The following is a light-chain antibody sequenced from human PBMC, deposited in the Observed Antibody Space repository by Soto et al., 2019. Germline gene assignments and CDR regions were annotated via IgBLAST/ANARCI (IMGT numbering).Light chain of an antibody. V-gene: IGLV2-8*01. CDR1: SRDIGGYNY. CDR3: SSYAGRNNFV. Sequence: QSALTQPPSPSGSPGQSVTISCTGASRDIGGYNYVSWYQQHPGKAPKLMIYEVTKRPSGVPDRFSGSKSGNTASLTVSGLQTEDEADYYCSSYAGRNNFVFGTGTKVTVL. CDR2: EVT. J-gene: IGLJ1*01.